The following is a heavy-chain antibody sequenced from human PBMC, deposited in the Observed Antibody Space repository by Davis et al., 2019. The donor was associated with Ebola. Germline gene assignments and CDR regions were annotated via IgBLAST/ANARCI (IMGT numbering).Heavy chain of an antibody. D-gene: IGHD2-2*01. CDR1: GFTFSGSA. CDR2: IRSKANSYAT. CDR3: TMNIPAAMGGMDV. V-gene: IGHV3-73*01. Sequence: GGSLRLSCAASGFTFSGSAMHWVRQASGKGLEWVGRIRSKANSYATAYAASVKGRFTISRDDSKNTAYLQMNSLKPEDTAVYYCTMNIPAAMGGMDVWGQGTTVTVSS. J-gene: IGHJ6*02.